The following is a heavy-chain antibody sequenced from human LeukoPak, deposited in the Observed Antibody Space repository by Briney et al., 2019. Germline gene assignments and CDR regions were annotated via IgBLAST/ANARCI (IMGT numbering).Heavy chain of an antibody. CDR3: ARGYYYALDV. J-gene: IGHJ6*02. CDR1: GASISYNY. V-gene: IGHV4-59*01. CDR2: IYYTGNT. Sequence: SETLSLTCTASGASISYNYWNWIRQPPGKGLERIGYIYYTGNTNYNPSLKSRLSISVDTSKNQFSLKLSSVTAADTAVYYCARGYYYALDVWGQGTTVTVSS.